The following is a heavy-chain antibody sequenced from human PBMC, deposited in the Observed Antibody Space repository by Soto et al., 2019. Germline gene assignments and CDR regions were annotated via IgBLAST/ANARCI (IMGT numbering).Heavy chain of an antibody. J-gene: IGHJ5*02. CDR3: ARPLQNYDFWSGYYMGWFDP. V-gene: IGHV1-8*01. CDR1: GYTFTSYD. CDR2: MNPNSGNT. Sequence: ASVKVSCKASGYTFTSYDINWVRQATGQGLEWMGWMNPNSGNTGYAQKFQGRVTMTRNTSISTAYMELSSLRSEDTAVYYCARPLQNYDFWSGYYMGWFDPWGQGTLVTVSS. D-gene: IGHD3-3*01.